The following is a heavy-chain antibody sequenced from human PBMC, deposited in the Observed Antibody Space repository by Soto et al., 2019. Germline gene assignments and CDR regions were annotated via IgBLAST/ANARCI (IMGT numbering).Heavy chain of an antibody. CDR3: AKATYYYDSSSYYMVYFDY. J-gene: IGHJ4*02. CDR1: GFTFSDYA. V-gene: IGHV3-23*01. D-gene: IGHD3-22*01. CDR2: ITGSGGRP. Sequence: PGGSLRLSCAASGFTFSDYAMSWVRQAPGKGLEWVSAITGSGGRPYYADSVKGRFTISRDRTKSTLYLQMSSLRAEDTAVYFCAKATYYYDSSSYYMVYFDYWGQGTLVTVSS.